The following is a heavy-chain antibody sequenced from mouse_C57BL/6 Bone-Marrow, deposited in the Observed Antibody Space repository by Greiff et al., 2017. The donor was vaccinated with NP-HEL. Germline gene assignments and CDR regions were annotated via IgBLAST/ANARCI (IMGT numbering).Heavy chain of an antibody. CDR2: IRSKSSNYAT. J-gene: IGHJ1*03. CDR1: GFTFNTYA. Sequence: EVKVVESGGGLVQPKGSLKLSCAASGFTFNTYAMHWVRQAPGKGLEWVARIRSKSSNYATYYADSVKDRFTISRDDSQSMLYLQMNNLKTEDTAMYDCVRATVVATYWYFDVWGTGTTVTVSS. D-gene: IGHD1-1*01. CDR3: VRATVVATYWYFDV. V-gene: IGHV10-3*01.